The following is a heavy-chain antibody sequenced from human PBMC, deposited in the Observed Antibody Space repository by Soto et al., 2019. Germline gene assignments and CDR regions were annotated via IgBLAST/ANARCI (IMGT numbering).Heavy chain of an antibody. CDR2: ISYDGNHK. J-gene: IGHJ6*02. V-gene: IGHV3-30*18. CDR3: AKDRAGYSRGMDV. Sequence: QVLLVESGGGVVQPGRSLRLSCAVSGVTFSGYGMHRVRQAPDKGLEWVALISYDGNHKYYGDSVKGRFTISRDNSKNTLYLQMNDLRGEDTAVFFCAKDRAGYSRGMDVWGQGTTVTVSS. CDR1: GVTFSGYG. D-gene: IGHD6-13*01.